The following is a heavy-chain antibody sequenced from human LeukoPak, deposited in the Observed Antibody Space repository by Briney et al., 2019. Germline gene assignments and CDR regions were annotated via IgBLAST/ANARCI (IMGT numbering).Heavy chain of an antibody. CDR2: IYYSGST. D-gene: IGHD3-22*01. Sequence: PSETLSLTCAVYGGSFSGYYWTWIRQPPGKGLEWIGYIYYSGSTNYNPSLKSRVTISVDTSKNQFSLKLSSVTAADTAVYYCARGQGYYYDSSGYYSFTEFDYWGQGALVTVSS. J-gene: IGHJ4*02. CDR3: ARGQGYYYDSSGYYSFTEFDY. CDR1: GGSFSGYY. V-gene: IGHV4-59*01.